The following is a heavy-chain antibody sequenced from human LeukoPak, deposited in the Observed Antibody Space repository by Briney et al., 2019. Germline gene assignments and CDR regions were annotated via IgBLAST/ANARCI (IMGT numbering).Heavy chain of an antibody. Sequence: PGGSLRLSCAASGFTFSSYEMNWVRQAPGKGLEWVSYISSSGSTIYYADSVKGRFTISRDNAKNSLYLQMNSLRAEDTAVYYCARDPGYSSSWPNPFDYWGQGTLVTVSS. D-gene: IGHD6-13*01. J-gene: IGHJ4*02. V-gene: IGHV3-48*03. CDR1: GFTFSSYE. CDR2: ISSSGSTI. CDR3: ARDPGYSSSWPNPFDY.